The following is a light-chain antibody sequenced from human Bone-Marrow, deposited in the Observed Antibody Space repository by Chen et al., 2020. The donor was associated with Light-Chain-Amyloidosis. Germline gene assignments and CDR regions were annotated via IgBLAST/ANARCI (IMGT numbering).Light chain of an antibody. CDR3: QVWDRRSDRPV. CDR2: DDS. CDR1: KLGSTS. V-gene: IGLV3-21*02. Sequence: YVLTQPSLGSGAPGQTATIACGGNKLGSTSVHWYQQTPGQAPLLVVYDDSDRPSGIPERLSGSNAGNTATLTISRVEAGDEADYYCQVWDRRSDRPVFGGGTKLTVL. J-gene: IGLJ3*02.